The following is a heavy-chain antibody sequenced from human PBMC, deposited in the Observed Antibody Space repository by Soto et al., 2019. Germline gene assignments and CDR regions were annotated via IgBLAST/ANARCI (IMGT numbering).Heavy chain of an antibody. J-gene: IGHJ4*02. Sequence: GGSLRLSCAASGFTFDDYAMHWVRQAPGKGLEGVSGISWNSGSIGYADSVKGRFTISRDNAKNSLYLQMNSLRAEDTALYYCAKDGYDYGDYEWGQGTLVTVSS. V-gene: IGHV3-9*01. CDR3: AKDGYDYGDYE. CDR2: ISWNSGSI. CDR1: GFTFDDYA. D-gene: IGHD4-17*01.